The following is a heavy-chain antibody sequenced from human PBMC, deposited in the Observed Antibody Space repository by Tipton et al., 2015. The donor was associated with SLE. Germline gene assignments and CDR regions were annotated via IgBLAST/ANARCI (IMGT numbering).Heavy chain of an antibody. V-gene: IGHV3-30*04. CDR1: GFTFTIYA. Sequence: SLRLSCAASGFTFTIYAMHWVRQAPGKGLEWVAVISYYGSNKYYADSVKGRFTISRDNSKNTLYLQMNSLRAEDTAVYYCAREIIAVAGTDAFDIWGQGTMVTVSS. CDR3: AREIIAVAGTDAFDI. CDR2: ISYYGSNK. D-gene: IGHD6-19*01. J-gene: IGHJ3*02.